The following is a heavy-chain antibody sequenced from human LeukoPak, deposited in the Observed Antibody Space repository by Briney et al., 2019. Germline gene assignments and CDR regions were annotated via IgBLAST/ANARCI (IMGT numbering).Heavy chain of an antibody. CDR1: GGTFSSYA. CDR3: ATLGYSYGYRSFDY. D-gene: IGHD5-18*01. CDR2: IIPIFGTA. J-gene: IGHJ4*02. Sequence: SVKVSCKASGGTFSSYAISWVRQAPGQGLEWMGRIIPIFGTANYAQKFQGRVTITADKSTSAAYMELSSLRSEDTAVYYCATLGYSYGYRSFDYWGQGTLVTVSS. V-gene: IGHV1-69*06.